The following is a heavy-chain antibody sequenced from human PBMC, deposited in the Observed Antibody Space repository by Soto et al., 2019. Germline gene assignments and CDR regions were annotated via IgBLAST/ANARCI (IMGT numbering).Heavy chain of an antibody. CDR3: TKVWGSYRRYFDY. CDR1: GFTFSNAW. Sequence: GGSLRLSCAASGFTFSNAWMNWVRQAPGKGLEWVGRIKSKTDGGTTDYAAPVKGRFTISRDDSKNTLYLQMNSLKTEDTAVYYCTKVWGSYRRYFDYWGQGTLVTVSS. CDR2: IKSKTDGGTT. V-gene: IGHV3-15*07. D-gene: IGHD3-16*02. J-gene: IGHJ4*02.